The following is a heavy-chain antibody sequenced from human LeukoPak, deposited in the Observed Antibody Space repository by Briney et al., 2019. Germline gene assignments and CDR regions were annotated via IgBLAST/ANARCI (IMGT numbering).Heavy chain of an antibody. J-gene: IGHJ5*02. CDR3: ARGHSGSYINWFDP. CDR2: MNPNSGNT. V-gene: IGHV1-8*01. CDR1: GYTFTSYD. Sequence: EASVTVSFKASGYTFTSYDINWVRQATGQGGEWMGWMNPNSGNTGYAQKFQGRVTMTRNTSISTAYMELSSLRSEDTAVYYCARGHSGSYINWFDPWGQGTLVTVSS. D-gene: IGHD1-26*01.